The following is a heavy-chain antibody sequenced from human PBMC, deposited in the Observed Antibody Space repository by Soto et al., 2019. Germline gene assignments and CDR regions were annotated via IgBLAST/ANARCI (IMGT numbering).Heavy chain of an antibody. V-gene: IGHV1-69*04. D-gene: IGHD2-15*01. J-gene: IGHJ6*03. Sequence: QVQLVQSGAEVKKPGSSVKVSCKASGGTFSSHTISWGRQAPGQGLEWMGRIIPILGMTNYAQKLQGRVTITADTSTSTAYMELSSLRSEDTAVYYCARDTASSTYSYYYYMDVWGKGTTVTVSS. CDR2: IIPILGMT. CDR1: GGTFSSHT. CDR3: ARDTASSTYSYYYYMDV.